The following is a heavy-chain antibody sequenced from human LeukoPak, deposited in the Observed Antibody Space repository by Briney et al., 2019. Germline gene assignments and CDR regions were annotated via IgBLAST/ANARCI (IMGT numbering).Heavy chain of an antibody. V-gene: IGHV3-7*01. CDR2: IKQDGSEK. CDR1: GITFSSYW. CDR3: ARDSRLSLSYGSGHPYYFDY. J-gene: IGHJ4*02. D-gene: IGHD3-10*01. Sequence: GGSLRLSCAASGITFSSYWMSWVRQAPGKGLEWVANIKQDGSEKYYVDSVKGRFTISRDNAKNSLYLQMNSLRAEDTAVYYCARDSRLSLSYGSGHPYYFDYWGQGTLVTVSS.